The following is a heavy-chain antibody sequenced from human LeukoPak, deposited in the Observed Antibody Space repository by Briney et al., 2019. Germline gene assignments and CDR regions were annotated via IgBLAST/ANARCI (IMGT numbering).Heavy chain of an antibody. D-gene: IGHD4-17*01. Sequence: GGSLRLSCAASGFTFDDYAMHWVRQAPGKGLEWVSGISWNSGSIGYADSVKGRFTISRDNAKNSLYLQMNSLRAEDTALYYCAKDLRPTVTTPYYYYYGMDVWGQGTTVTVSS. CDR2: ISWNSGSI. J-gene: IGHJ6*02. CDR3: AKDLRPTVTTPYYYYYGMDV. V-gene: IGHV3-9*01. CDR1: GFTFDDYA.